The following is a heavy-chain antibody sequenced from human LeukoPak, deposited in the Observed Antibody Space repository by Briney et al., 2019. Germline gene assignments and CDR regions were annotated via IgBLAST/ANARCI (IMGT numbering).Heavy chain of an antibody. J-gene: IGHJ4*02. Sequence: PGGSLRLSCAVSGLTFTDAWVSWVRQASGKGLEWVARITASGTENYAAPVKARFTASRDDSKTTVYLQMKSLTTGDTAVYYCTTAPTRTWLPYCGYWGQGTVVTVSS. CDR2: ITASGTE. CDR1: GLTFTDAW. D-gene: IGHD1-1*01. CDR3: TTAPTRTWLPYCGY. V-gene: IGHV3-15*01.